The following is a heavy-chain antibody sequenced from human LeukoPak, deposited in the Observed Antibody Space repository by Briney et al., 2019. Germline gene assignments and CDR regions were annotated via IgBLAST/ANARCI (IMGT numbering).Heavy chain of an antibody. V-gene: IGHV3-23*01. CDR3: AQEHFDTSGYYSRFDN. CDR1: GFTFPRHA. Sequence: PGGSLRLSCAASGFTFPRHAMSWVRQAPGKGLEWVASSAGSGGSTHYADSVKGRFTISRDNSQITVSLHMNSLRADDTAVYYCAQEHFDTSGYYSRFDNWGQGILVTVSS. J-gene: IGHJ4*02. CDR2: SAGSGGST. D-gene: IGHD3-22*01.